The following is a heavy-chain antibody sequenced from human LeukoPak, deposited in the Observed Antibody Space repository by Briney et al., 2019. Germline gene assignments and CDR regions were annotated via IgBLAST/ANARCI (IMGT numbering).Heavy chain of an antibody. D-gene: IGHD2-15*01. CDR3: AHGPGYCSGGSCYSSWFDP. CDR2: IYWNDDK. Sequence: SGPTLVKPTQTLTLTCTFSGFSLSTSGVGVGWIRQPPGKALEWLALIYWNDDKRYSPSLKSRLTITKDTSKNQVVLTMTNMDPVDTATYYCAHGPGYCSGGSCYSSWFDPWGQGTLVTVSS. V-gene: IGHV2-5*01. CDR1: GFSLSTSGVG. J-gene: IGHJ5*02.